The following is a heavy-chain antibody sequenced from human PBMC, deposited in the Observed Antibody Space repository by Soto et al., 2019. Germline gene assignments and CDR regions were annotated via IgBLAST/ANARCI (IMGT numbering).Heavy chain of an antibody. CDR3: ARDEVNYEGYYYYGMDV. CDR1: GYTFTSYG. D-gene: IGHD4-4*01. CDR2: INAYNGNT. Sequence: CKSPGYTFTSYGISWLRHAPGQGLEWMGWINAYNGNTNYAQKLPGRVTMTTETSTSTAYMELRSLRSDDTAVYSCARDEVNYEGYYYYGMDVWGQGTTVTVSS. V-gene: IGHV1-18*01. J-gene: IGHJ6*02.